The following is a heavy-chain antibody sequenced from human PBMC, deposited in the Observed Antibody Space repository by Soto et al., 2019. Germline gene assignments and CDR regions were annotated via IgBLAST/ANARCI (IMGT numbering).Heavy chain of an antibody. CDR3: ARGGVTLAWNYYYYGMDV. V-gene: IGHV4-34*01. J-gene: IGHJ6*02. CDR1: GGSFSGHY. CDR2: IIPTGTT. D-gene: IGHD3-10*01. Sequence: PSETLSLTCGVSGGSFSGHYWSWIRQPSGKGLEWIGEIIPTGTTTYNPSLKSRLSISLDTSNNQFSLNLTSVSAADTAVYYCARGGVTLAWNYYYYGMDVWGQGTTVTVSS.